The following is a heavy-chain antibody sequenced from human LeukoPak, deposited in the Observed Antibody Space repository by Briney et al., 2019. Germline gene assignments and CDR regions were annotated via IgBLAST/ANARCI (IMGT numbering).Heavy chain of an antibody. D-gene: IGHD6-13*01. CDR2: ISYDGSNK. J-gene: IGHJ4*02. Sequence: PGGSLRLSCAASGFTFSSYGMHWVRQAPGKGLEWVAVISYDGSNKYYADSVKGRFTISRDNSENTLYLQMNSLRAEDTAVYYCAKASSSWYGTQTDYWGQGTLVTVSS. CDR3: AKASSSWYGTQTDY. CDR1: GFTFSSYG. V-gene: IGHV3-30*18.